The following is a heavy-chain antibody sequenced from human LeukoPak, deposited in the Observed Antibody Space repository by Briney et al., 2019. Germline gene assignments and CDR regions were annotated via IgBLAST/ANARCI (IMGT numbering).Heavy chain of an antibody. V-gene: IGHV5-51*01. CDR1: GYSFTYYG. D-gene: IGHD1-1*01. CDR3: ARQDGNSKYYFDY. Sequence: GKSLKNSGKGSGYSFTYYGIGGGRQMPSKGQEWMGIIYPGDSDTRYRPSFQGQVTISVDKYISTAYLQWSSLKASDTAMYYCARQDGNSKYYFDYWGQGTLVNVSS. J-gene: IGHJ4*02. CDR2: IYPGDSDT.